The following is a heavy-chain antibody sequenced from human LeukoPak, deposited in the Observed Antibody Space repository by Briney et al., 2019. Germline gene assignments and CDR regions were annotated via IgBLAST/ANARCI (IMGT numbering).Heavy chain of an antibody. Sequence: ASVKVSCKASGYTFTSYAISWVRQAPGQGLEWMGRIIPILGIANYAQKFQGRVTITADKSTSTAYMELSSLRSEDTALYYCAKDIYKNTYYDFWSGPSYYYGMDVWGQGTTVTVSS. J-gene: IGHJ6*02. CDR2: IIPILGIA. CDR1: GYTFTSYA. V-gene: IGHV1-69*04. CDR3: AKDIYKNTYYDFWSGPSYYYGMDV. D-gene: IGHD3-3*01.